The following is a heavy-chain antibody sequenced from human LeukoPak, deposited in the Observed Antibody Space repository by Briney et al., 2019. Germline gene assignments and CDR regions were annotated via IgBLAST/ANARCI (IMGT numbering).Heavy chain of an antibody. J-gene: IGHJ6*03. V-gene: IGHV3-21*01. CDR1: GFTFSSYG. D-gene: IGHD4-17*01. CDR2: ISSSSSYI. Sequence: PGGSLRLSCAASGFTFSSYGMNWVRQAPGKGLEWVSSISSSSSYIYYADSVKGRFTISRDNAKNSLYLQMNSLRAEDTAVYYCARNYGDYAEGDYYYYYYMDVWGKGTTVTISS. CDR3: ARNYGDYAEGDYYYYYYMDV.